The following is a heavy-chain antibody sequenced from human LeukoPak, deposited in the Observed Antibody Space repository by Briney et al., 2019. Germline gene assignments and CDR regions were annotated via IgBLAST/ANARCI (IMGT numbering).Heavy chain of an antibody. CDR2: IYYSGST. J-gene: IGHJ5*02. Sequence: SETLSVTCTVSGCSISSDCWSWIRQPPGKGLEWIGYIYYSGSTNYNPSLKSRVTISVDTYKNQFSLKLSSVTAADTAVYYCARDRGYCSGGSCYRWFDPWGQGTLVTVSS. D-gene: IGHD2-15*01. CDR3: ARDRGYCSGGSCYRWFDP. CDR1: GCSISSDC. V-gene: IGHV4-59*01.